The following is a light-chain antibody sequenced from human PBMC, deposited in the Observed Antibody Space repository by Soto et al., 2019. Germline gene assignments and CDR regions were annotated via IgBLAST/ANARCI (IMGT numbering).Light chain of an antibody. J-gene: IGKJ3*01. CDR2: GAS. Sequence: EIVMTQSPATLSVSPGERATLSCRASQSVSSNLAWYQQKPGQAPRLLIYGASTRATGIPARFSGSGSGTEFTPTISRLQSEDFAVYYCQQYNNWPPFTFGPGTKVDIK. CDR3: QQYNNWPPFT. V-gene: IGKV3-15*01. CDR1: QSVSSN.